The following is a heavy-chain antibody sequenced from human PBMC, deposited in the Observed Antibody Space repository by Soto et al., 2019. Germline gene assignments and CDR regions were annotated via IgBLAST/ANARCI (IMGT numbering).Heavy chain of an antibody. J-gene: IGHJ6*02. CDR1: GFTFSNAW. V-gene: IGHV3-15*01. D-gene: IGHD4-17*01. CDR2: IKSKTDGGTT. Sequence: EVQLVESGGGLVKPVGSLRLSCAASGFTFSNAWMSWVRQAPGKGLEWVGRIKSKTDGGTTDYAAPVKGRFTISRDDSKNTLYLQMNSLKTEDTAVYYCTTATTVVSGDEDYYYYGMDVWGQGTTVTVSS. CDR3: TTATTVVSGDEDYYYYGMDV.